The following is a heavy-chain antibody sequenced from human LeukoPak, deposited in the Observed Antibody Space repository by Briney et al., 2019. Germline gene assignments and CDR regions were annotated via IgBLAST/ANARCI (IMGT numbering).Heavy chain of an antibody. J-gene: IGHJ4*02. CDR3: ASGSSSWRIDY. CDR2: IIPNSGST. D-gene: IGHD6-13*01. Sequence: ASVKVSCKASGYTFTGYYMHWVRQAPGQGLEWMGWIIPNSGSTSYAQKFQGRVTMTRDTSISTTYMDLSRLRSDDTAVYYCASGSSSWRIDYWGQGTLVTVSS. CDR1: GYTFTGYY. V-gene: IGHV1-2*02.